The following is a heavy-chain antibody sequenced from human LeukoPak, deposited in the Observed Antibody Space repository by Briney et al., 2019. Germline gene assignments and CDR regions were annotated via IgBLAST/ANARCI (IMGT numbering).Heavy chain of an antibody. J-gene: IGHJ4*02. D-gene: IGHD3-10*01. Sequence: GGSLRLSCAASGFTFSSYSMNWVRQAPGKGLQWVSIIYSGGTTYYADSVKGRFTISRDNYKNTLYLEMNSLRADDTAVYYCASGISMVRPFDYWGQGTLVTVSS. V-gene: IGHV3-53*01. CDR1: GFTFSSYS. CDR2: IYSGGTT. CDR3: ASGISMVRPFDY.